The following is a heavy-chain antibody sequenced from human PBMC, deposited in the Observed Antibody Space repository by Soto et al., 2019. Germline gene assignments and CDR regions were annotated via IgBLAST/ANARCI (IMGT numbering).Heavy chain of an antibody. Sequence: QVQLMQSGAEVKKPGSSVKVSCKASGGTFSTSAISWVRQAPGEGLEWVGGIMPVFATPDYAQKFQGRVTISADESTTTAYQEMTILTTDDTAVYYGARDKDRQQLGGNYYYVLDVWGHGTAITVSS. CDR1: GGTFSTSA. J-gene: IGHJ6*02. D-gene: IGHD3-3*02. V-gene: IGHV1-69*12. CDR3: ARDKDRQQLGGNYYYVLDV. CDR2: IMPVFATP.